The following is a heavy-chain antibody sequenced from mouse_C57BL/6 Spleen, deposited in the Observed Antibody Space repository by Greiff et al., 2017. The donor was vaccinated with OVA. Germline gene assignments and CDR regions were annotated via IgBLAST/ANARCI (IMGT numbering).Heavy chain of an antibody. CDR2: IKPSNGGT. D-gene: IGHD1-1*01. Sequence: QVQLQPPGTELVKPGASVKLSCKASGYTFTSYWMHWVKHSPGQGLEWIGNIKPSNGGTNYNEKFKSKATLTVDKSSSTAYMQLSSLTSEDSAVYYCARSVTTVPYWYFDVWGTGTTVTVSS. CDR3: ARSVTTVPYWYFDV. V-gene: IGHV1-53*01. J-gene: IGHJ1*03. CDR1: GYTFTSYW.